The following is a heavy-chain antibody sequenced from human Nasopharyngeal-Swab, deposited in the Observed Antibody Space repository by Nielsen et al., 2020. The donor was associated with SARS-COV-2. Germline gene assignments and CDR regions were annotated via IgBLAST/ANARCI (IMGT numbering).Heavy chain of an antibody. D-gene: IGHD4-23*01. CDR2: ISYSGST. J-gene: IGHJ4*02. V-gene: IGHV4-39*07. CDR1: AGSISSSSYY. CDR3: ARVNYGGIFDY. Sequence: SETLSLTCTVSAGSISSSSYYWGWIRQPPGKGLEWIGSISYSGSTYYNPSLKSRVTISVDTSKNQFSLKLSSVTAADTAVYYCARVNYGGIFDYWGQGTLVTVSS.